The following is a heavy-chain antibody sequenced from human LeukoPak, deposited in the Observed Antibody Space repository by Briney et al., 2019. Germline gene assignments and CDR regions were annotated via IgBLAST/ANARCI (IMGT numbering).Heavy chain of an antibody. Sequence: GGSLRLSCAASGFTFDDYGMSRVRQAPGKGLEWVSGINWNGGSTGYADSVKGRFTISRDNAKNSLYLQMNSLRAEDTALYHCARANSGSYFGFDAFDIWGQGTMVTVSS. CDR1: GFTFDDYG. D-gene: IGHD1-26*01. CDR3: ARANSGSYFGFDAFDI. V-gene: IGHV3-20*01. CDR2: INWNGGST. J-gene: IGHJ3*02.